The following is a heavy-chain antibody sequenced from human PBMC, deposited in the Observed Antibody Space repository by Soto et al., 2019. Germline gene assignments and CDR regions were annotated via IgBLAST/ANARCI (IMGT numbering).Heavy chain of an antibody. CDR3: ARAPNWNDEYYYYGMDV. CDR1: GGTFSSYA. CDR2: IIPIFGTA. J-gene: IGHJ6*02. Sequence: SVKVSCKASGGTFSSYAISWVRQAPGQGLEWMGGIIPIFGTANYAQKFQGRVTITADESTSTAYMELSSLRSEDTAVYYCARAPNWNDEYYYYGMDVWGQGTTVTVSS. D-gene: IGHD1-1*01. V-gene: IGHV1-69*13.